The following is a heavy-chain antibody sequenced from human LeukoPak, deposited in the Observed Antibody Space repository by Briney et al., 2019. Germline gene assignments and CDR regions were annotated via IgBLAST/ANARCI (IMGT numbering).Heavy chain of an antibody. V-gene: IGHV1-69*05. CDR2: IIPIFGIA. D-gene: IGHD3-3*01. CDR3: AREVLRFLEWSPTPYYYYMDV. J-gene: IGHJ6*03. CDR1: GGTFSSYA. Sequence: SVKVSCKASGGTFSSYAISWVRQAPGQGLEWMGGIIPIFGIANYAQKFQGRVTITTDESTSTAYMELSSLRSEDTAVYYCAREVLRFLEWSPTPYYYYMDVWGKGTTVTVSS.